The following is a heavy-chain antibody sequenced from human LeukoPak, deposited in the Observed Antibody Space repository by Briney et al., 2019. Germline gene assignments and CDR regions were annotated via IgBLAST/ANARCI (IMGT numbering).Heavy chain of an antibody. V-gene: IGHV1-69*13. J-gene: IGHJ4*02. Sequence: SVKVSCKASGGTFSSYAISWVRQAPGQGLEWMGGIIPIFGTANYAQKFQGRVTITADESTSTAYMELSSLRSDDTAVYYCARGPTYDFWSGYYPNYFDYWGQGTLVTVSS. CDR1: GGTFSSYA. CDR3: ARGPTYDFWSGYYPNYFDY. D-gene: IGHD3-3*01. CDR2: IIPIFGTA.